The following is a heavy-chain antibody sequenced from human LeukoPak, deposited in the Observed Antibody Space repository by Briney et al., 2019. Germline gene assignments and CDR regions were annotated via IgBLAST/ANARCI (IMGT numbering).Heavy chain of an antibody. CDR1: GGSISSYY. J-gene: IGHJ6*02. Sequence: SETLSLTCTVSGGSISSYYWSWIRQPAGKGLEWIGRIYTSGSTNYNPSLKSRVTMPVDTSKNQFSLKLSSVTAANTAVYYCARDSLTGPDYGMDVWGQGTTVTVSS. CDR2: IYTSGST. V-gene: IGHV4-4*07. CDR3: ARDSLTGPDYGMDV.